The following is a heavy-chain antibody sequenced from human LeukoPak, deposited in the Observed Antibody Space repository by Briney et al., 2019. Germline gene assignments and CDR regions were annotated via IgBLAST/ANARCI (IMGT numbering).Heavy chain of an antibody. J-gene: IGHJ4*02. D-gene: IGHD3-16*01. CDR2: IIPIFGTA. Sequence: ASVKVSCKASGGTFSSYAISWVRQAPGQGLEWMGGIIPIFGTANYAQKFQGRVMITADESTSTAYMELTRLRSDDTAVYYCATQRGSYLWGTDFDYWGQGTLVTVSS. CDR3: ATQRGSYLWGTDFDY. V-gene: IGHV1-69*13. CDR1: GGTFSSYA.